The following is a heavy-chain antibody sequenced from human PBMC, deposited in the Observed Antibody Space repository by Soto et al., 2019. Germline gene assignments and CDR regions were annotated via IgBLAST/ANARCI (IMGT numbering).Heavy chain of an antibody. Sequence: QEQLQESGPRLVKPSETLSLTCSDSGGSISNYHWSWIRQPPGKGLEWIGYISYTGSTNYSPSLKSRVTMLLATSKKQFSLKLSSVTAADTAVYYCARVAADAYWSGYDDYWGQGTLVTVSS. J-gene: IGHJ4*02. CDR3: ARVAADAYWSGYDDY. V-gene: IGHV4-59*01. D-gene: IGHD3-3*01. CDR2: ISYTGST. CDR1: GGSISNYH.